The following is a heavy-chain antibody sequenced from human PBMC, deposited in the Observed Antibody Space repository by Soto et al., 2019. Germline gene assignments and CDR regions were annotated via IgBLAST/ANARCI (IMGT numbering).Heavy chain of an antibody. D-gene: IGHD3-10*01. V-gene: IGHV4-59*01. Sequence: PGGSLRLSCAASGFIFSNYWMYWVRQAPGKGLEWIGYIYYSGSADYNPSLGSRVTISIDTSKNQFSLKLTSVTAADTAVYYCARGVGFGYYYYHMDLWGQGTTVTVSS. CDR1: GFIFSNYW. J-gene: IGHJ6*02. CDR3: ARGVGFGYYYYHMDL. CDR2: IYYSGSA.